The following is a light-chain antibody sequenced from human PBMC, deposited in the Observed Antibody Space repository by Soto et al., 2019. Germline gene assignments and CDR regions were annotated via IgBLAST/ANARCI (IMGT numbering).Light chain of an antibody. J-gene: IGLJ1*01. V-gene: IGLV2-8*01. Sequence: QSVLTQPPSASGSPGQSVTISCTGTSSDVGRYIYVSWYQQHPGKAPKIIIFEVSKRPLGVPDRFSGSKSGNTASLIVSGLQPDDEAEYHCTSYTGDDFTFVFGTGTKLTVL. CDR1: SSDVGRYIY. CDR3: TSYTGDDFTFV. CDR2: EVS.